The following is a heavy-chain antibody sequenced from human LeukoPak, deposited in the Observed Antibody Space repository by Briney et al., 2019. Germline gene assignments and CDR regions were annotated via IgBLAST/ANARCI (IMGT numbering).Heavy chain of an antibody. Sequence: ARGSLRLACAASGFTFSNAWMSWVRQAPGKGLEWVGRIKSKTDGGTTDYAAPVKGRFTISRDDSKNTLYLQMNSLKTEDTAVYYCTATMVRGVNSFYYFDYWGQGTLVTVSS. CDR3: TATMVRGVNSFYYFDY. V-gene: IGHV3-15*01. CDR1: GFTFSNAW. D-gene: IGHD3-10*01. CDR2: IKSKTDGGTT. J-gene: IGHJ4*02.